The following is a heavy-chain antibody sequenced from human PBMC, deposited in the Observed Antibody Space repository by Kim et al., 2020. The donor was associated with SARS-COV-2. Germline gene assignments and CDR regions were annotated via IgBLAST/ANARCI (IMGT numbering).Heavy chain of an antibody. CDR2: DGSGR. CDR3: AGGVAGDY. D-gene: IGHD6-13*01. Sequence: DGSGRYYGDSVKGRFTISRDNAKNSVYLQMNSLRAEDTSVYYCAGGVAGDYWGQGALVTVSS. V-gene: IGHV3-7*01. J-gene: IGHJ4*02.